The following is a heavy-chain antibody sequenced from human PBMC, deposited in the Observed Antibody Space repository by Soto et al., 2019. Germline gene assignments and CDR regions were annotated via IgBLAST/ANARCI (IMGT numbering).Heavy chain of an antibody. D-gene: IGHD2-15*01. CDR2: INQDGGKK. CDR3: AKGGSGPEFDY. Sequence: GGSLRLSCAASGFTFSEYWMNWGRQAPGKGLEWVAIINQDGGKKDYVDSVKGRFTISRDNAKSSLYLQMNSLRAEDTALYYCAKGGSGPEFDYWGQGTLVTVSS. V-gene: IGHV3-7*03. CDR1: GFTFSEYW. J-gene: IGHJ4*02.